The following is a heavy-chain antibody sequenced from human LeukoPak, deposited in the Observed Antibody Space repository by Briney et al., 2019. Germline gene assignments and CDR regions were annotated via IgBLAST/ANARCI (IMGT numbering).Heavy chain of an antibody. CDR2: IKNDGSA. CDR1: GFTFSNYW. CDR3: ASGTLLQHRKTVFSAFDY. V-gene: IGHV3-74*01. J-gene: IGHJ4*02. D-gene: IGHD3-22*01. Sequence: GGSLRLSCAASGFTFSNYWMHWVRQAPGKGLVWVSRIKNDGSAIYEGSVKGRFTISRDNAKNSLYLQMNSLRAEDTAVYFCASGTLLQHRKTVFSAFDYWGQGTLVTVSS.